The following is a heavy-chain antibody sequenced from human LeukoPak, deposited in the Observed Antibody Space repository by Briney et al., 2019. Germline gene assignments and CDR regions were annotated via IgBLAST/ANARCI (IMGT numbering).Heavy chain of an antibody. CDR3: ARDFGQWLALDY. D-gene: IGHD6-19*01. Sequence: GSLRLSCAASGIPFSTFAVPWVRQAPGQGVEWVAVISYDGSNKYYADSVKGRFTISRDNSKNTLYLQMNSLRAEDTAVYYCARDFGQWLALDYWGQGTLVTVSS. CDR2: ISYDGSNK. CDR1: GIPFSTFA. J-gene: IGHJ4*02. V-gene: IGHV3-30-3*01.